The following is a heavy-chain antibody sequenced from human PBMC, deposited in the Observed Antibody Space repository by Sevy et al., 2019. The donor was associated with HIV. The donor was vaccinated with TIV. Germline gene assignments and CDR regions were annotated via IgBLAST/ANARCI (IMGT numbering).Heavy chain of an antibody. V-gene: IGHV3-30*04. D-gene: IGHD1-26*01. J-gene: IGHJ4*02. CDR3: ARDLVGATSD. CDR2: IWDDGSDK. Sequence: GEFLKISCAASGFTFSSYVMHWVRQAPGKGLEWVALIWDDGSDKYYADSVKGRFTISRDNSKNMLYLQMNSLRPEDTAVYYCARDLVGATSDWGQGTLVTVSS. CDR1: GFTFSSYV.